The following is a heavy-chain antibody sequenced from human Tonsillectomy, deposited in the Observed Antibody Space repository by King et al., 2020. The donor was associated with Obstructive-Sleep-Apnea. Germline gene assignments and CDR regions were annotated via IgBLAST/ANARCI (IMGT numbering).Heavy chain of an antibody. CDR1: GFTFSSYG. CDR2: IRFSGSDK. V-gene: IGHV3-30*02. CDR3: VKPLGGNYPQPFDY. J-gene: IGHJ4*02. Sequence: VQLVESGGGVVQPGGSLRLSCAAPGFTFSSYGMYWVRQAPGKGPEWVAYIRFSGSDKFYEDSVKGRFTISRDNSKNTLYPQMSSLRAEDTAVYYCVKPLGGNYPQPFDYWGQGTLVTVSS. D-gene: IGHD1-26*01.